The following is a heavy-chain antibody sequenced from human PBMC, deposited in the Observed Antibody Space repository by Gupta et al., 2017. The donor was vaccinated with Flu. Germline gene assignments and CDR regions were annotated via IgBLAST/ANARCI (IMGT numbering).Heavy chain of an antibody. D-gene: IGHD4-17*01. V-gene: IGHV3-30-3*01. Sequence: QEQLVESGGAVVQPRRALLLSCSASGVSFSSHPIYWVRQAPGKGLEWVAVISYDGGRIDYADSVKGRFTISRDNSKNTLYLQMNSLRADDTAVYYCAGYGDFASWGQGALVTVSS. CDR3: AGYGDFAS. CDR2: ISYDGGRI. J-gene: IGHJ4*02. CDR1: GVSFSSHP.